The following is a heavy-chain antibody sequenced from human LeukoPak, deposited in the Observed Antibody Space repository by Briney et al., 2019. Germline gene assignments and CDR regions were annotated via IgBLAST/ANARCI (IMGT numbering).Heavy chain of an antibody. J-gene: IGHJ4*02. CDR2: VNPNSGAT. V-gene: IGHV1-2*02. D-gene: IGHD3-10*01. Sequence: ASVKVSCTASGYTFTDYYIHWVRQAPGQGLEWMGRVNPNSGATNYAQKFQGRVSMTRDTSIRTAYMELSRLSPDDTAIYYCAREEISGWFYFDYWGQGTLVTVSS. CDR1: GYTFTDYY. CDR3: AREEISGWFYFDY.